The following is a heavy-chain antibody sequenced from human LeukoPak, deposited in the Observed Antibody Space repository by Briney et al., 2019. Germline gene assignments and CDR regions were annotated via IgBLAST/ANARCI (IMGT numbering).Heavy chain of an antibody. CDR3: AREADYDILTGYWAPFDY. V-gene: IGHV3-21*01. D-gene: IGHD3-9*01. J-gene: IGHJ4*02. CDR1: GFTFSSYS. CDR2: ISSSSSYI. Sequence: GGSLRLSCAASGFTFSSYSMNWVRQAPGKGLEWVSSISSSSSYIYYADSVKGRFTISRDNAKNSLYLQMNSLRAEDTAVYYCAREADYDILTGYWAPFDYWGQGTLVTVSS.